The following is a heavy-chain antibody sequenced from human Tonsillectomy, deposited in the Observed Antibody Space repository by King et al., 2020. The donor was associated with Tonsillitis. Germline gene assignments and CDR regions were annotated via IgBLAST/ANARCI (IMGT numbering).Heavy chain of an antibody. CDR3: AREPHDYYYYYGMDV. J-gene: IGHJ6*02. Sequence: VQLVESGAEVKKPGASVKVSCKASGYTFTSYDINWVRQATGQGLEWMGWMNPNSGNTGYAQKFQGRVTMTRNTSISTAYMELSSLRSEDTAVYYCAREPHDYYYYYGMDVWGQGTTVTVSS. CDR2: MNPNSGNT. CDR1: GYTFTSYD. V-gene: IGHV1-8*01.